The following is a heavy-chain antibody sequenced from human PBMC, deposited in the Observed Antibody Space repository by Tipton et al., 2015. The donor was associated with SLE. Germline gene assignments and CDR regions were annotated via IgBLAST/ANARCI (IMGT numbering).Heavy chain of an antibody. CDR1: GFTFSSHG. J-gene: IGHJ4*02. V-gene: IGHV3-21*01. D-gene: IGHD6-13*01. CDR3: ARGQQQLVRLFDY. Sequence: SLRLSCAASGFTFSSHGMHWVRQAPGKGLEWVSAITDRGVTTYYADSVKGRFTISRDNAKNSLYLQMNSLRAEDTAVYYCARGQQQLVRLFDYWGQGTLVTVSS. CDR2: ITDRGVTT.